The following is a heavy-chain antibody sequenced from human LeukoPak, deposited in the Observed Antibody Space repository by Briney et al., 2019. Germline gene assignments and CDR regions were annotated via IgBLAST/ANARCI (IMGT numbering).Heavy chain of an antibody. CDR2: ISAYNGNT. D-gene: IGHD3-10*01. Sequence: ASVKVSCKASGYTFTSYGISWVRQAPGQGLEWMGWISAYNGNTNYAQKLQGRVTMTRDTSTSTVYMELSSLRSEDTAVYYCASYRSGISDPRGAFDIWGQGTMVTVSS. V-gene: IGHV1-18*01. J-gene: IGHJ3*02. CDR1: GYTFTSYG. CDR3: ASYRSGISDPRGAFDI.